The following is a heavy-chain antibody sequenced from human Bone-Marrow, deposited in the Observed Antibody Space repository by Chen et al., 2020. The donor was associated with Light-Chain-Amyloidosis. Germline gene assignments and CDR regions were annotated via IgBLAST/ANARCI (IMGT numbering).Heavy chain of an antibody. V-gene: IGHV1-24*01. CDR1: GYTIAELS. J-gene: IGHJ6*02. CDR3: TADSSVTTAYYRRYAMDV. D-gene: IGHD4-17*01. Sequence: QVQLVQSGAEVKRPGTSVKVSCEVSGYTIAELSMHWVRQAPGKRLEWVGGFEPEDGRRIYAPKFQGRVTMTEDTSTETAYMELRALRSEDTAVYYCTADSSVTTAYYRRYAMDVWGQGTAVTVSS. CDR2: FEPEDGRR.